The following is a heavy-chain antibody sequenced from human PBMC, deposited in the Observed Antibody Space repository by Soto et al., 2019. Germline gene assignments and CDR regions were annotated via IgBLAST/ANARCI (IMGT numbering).Heavy chain of an antibody. CDR2: ISGSGSTT. J-gene: IGHJ4*02. CDR3: ARSSLTYFEF. Sequence: GGSLRLSCTASGFTFSDYYMSWIRQAPGKGLEWLAYISGSGSTTYYTDSVKGRFAISRDNARTSLYLQINSLRVEDSAVYYCARSSLTYFEFWGQGTLVTVSS. V-gene: IGHV3-11*01. CDR1: GFTFSDYY.